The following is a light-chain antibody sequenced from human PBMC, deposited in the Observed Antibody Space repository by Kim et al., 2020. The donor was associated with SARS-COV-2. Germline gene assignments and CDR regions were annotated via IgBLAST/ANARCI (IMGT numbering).Light chain of an antibody. Sequence: SYELTQPPSVSGAPGETARITCGGTKIRSQSVHWYQQKPGQAPVTVIYYDSDRPSGIPERFPGSTSGNTATLTTSRVEAGDEAAYFCQGGVSGSIYVIFG. J-gene: IGLJ2*01. V-gene: IGLV3-21*04. CDR3: QGGVSGSIYVI. CDR2: YDS. CDR1: KIRSQS.